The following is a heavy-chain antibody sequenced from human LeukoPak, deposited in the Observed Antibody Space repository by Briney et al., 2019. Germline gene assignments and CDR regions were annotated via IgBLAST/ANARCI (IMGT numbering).Heavy chain of an antibody. D-gene: IGHD1-26*01. V-gene: IGHV4-39*01. CDR1: GGSISSSSYY. CDR2: IYYSGST. Sequence: PSETLSLTCTVSGGSISSSSYYWGWIRQPPGKGLEWIGSIYYSGSTYYNPSLKSRVTISVDTSKNQFSLKLSSVTAADTAVYYCASRTSIVGATEADGAFDIWGQGTMVTVSS. J-gene: IGHJ3*02. CDR3: ASRTSIVGATEADGAFDI.